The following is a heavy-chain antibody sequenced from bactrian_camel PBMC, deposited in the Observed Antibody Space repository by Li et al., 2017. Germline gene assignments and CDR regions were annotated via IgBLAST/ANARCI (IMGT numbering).Heavy chain of an antibody. CDR2: IDSDGTTT. J-gene: IGHJ4*01. CDR3: AKDSSGRT. CDR1: GYTRTDNC. Sequence: HVQLVESGGGSVQAGGSLRLSCKASGYTRTDNCMAWFRQVPGNQREWVAGIDSDGTTTYADSVKGRFTISRDNAKNTLYLQLNSLKTEDAAMYYCAKDSSGRTRGQGTQVTVS. D-gene: IGHD7*01. V-gene: IGHV3S1*01.